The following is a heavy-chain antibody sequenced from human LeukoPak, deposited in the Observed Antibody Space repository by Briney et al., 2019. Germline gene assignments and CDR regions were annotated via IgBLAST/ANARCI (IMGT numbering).Heavy chain of an antibody. J-gene: IGHJ4*02. D-gene: IGHD5-12*01. CDR3: AKGYSGYDFSFDY. Sequence: GGSLRLSCAASGFTFSSHAMSWVRQAPGKGLEWVSAISGSGGSTYYADSVKGRFTISRDNSKNTLYLQMNSLRAEDTAVYYCAKGYSGYDFSFDYWGQGTLVTVSS. CDR2: ISGSGGST. CDR1: GFTFSSHA. V-gene: IGHV3-23*01.